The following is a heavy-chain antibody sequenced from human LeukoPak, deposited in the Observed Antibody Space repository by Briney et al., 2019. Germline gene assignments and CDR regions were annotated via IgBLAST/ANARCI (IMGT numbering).Heavy chain of an antibody. CDR3: ARAMT. CDR1: GFTVSNKY. Sequence: GGSLRLSCAASGFTVSNKYMTWVRQAPGKGLEWVANIKPDGSDKAYVDSVKGRFTISRDNTKNSLYLQMSSLRAEDTAVYYCARAMTWGQGTLVSVSS. CDR2: IKPDGSDK. V-gene: IGHV3-7*01. J-gene: IGHJ5*02.